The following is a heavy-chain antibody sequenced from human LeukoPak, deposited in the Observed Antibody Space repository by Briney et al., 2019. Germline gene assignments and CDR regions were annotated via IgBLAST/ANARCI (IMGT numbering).Heavy chain of an antibody. V-gene: IGHV4-34*01. CDR2: INHSGST. CDR1: GGSFSGYY. CDR3: ARRGYYGSGSYRP. D-gene: IGHD3-10*01. Sequence: PSETLSLTCAVYGGSFSGYYWSWIRQPPGKGLEGIGEINHSGSTNYNPSLKSRVTISVDTSKNQFSLKLSSVTAADTAVYYCARRGYYGSGSYRPWGQGTLVTVSS. J-gene: IGHJ5*02.